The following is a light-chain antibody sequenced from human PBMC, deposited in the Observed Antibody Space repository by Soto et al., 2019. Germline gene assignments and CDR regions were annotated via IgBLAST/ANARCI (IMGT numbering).Light chain of an antibody. Sequence: EIVLTQSPGTLSLSPGERATLSCRASQSVTSNYLAWYQQKPGQAPRLLIYGASSRATGIPDRFSGSGSGTDFTLTISRLEPEVFAVYYCQQYGSSPLYTFGQGTKLEIK. CDR2: GAS. CDR3: QQYGSSPLYT. J-gene: IGKJ2*01. CDR1: QSVTSNY. V-gene: IGKV3-20*01.